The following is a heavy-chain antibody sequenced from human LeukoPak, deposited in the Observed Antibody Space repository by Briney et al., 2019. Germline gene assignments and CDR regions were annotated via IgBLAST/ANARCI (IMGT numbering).Heavy chain of an antibody. CDR1: GFTLSSYW. V-gene: IGHV3-74*01. D-gene: IGHD6-6*01. CDR3: ARGSSSSFNYYGMDV. Sequence: GGSLRLSCAASGFTLSSYWMHWVRHAPGKGLVWVSHINSDGSTTRYADSVKGRFTISRDNAKNTLYLQMNSLRVEDTAVHYCARGSSSSFNYYGMDVWGQGTTVTVSS. CDR2: INSDGSTT. J-gene: IGHJ6*02.